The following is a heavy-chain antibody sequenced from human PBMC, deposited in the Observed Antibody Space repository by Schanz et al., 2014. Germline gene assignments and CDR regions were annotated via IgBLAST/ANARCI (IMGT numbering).Heavy chain of an antibody. V-gene: IGHV3-7*01. J-gene: IGHJ6*02. Sequence: EVQVVESGGGLVQPGGSLRLSCAASGFSFVDAWMSWVRQAPGRGLEWVATIKKDGSEKYNVDAVKGRFTISRDNAKGSVYLQMNSLRAEDTAVYYCARGHYGLDVWGQGTTVTVSS. CDR1: GFSFVDAW. CDR2: IKKDGSEK. CDR3: ARGHYGLDV. D-gene: IGHD3-10*01.